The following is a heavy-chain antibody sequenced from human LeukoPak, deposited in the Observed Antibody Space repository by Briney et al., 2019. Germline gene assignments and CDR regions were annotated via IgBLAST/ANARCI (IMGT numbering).Heavy chain of an antibody. D-gene: IGHD6-19*01. J-gene: IGHJ4*02. Sequence: PSETLSLTCTVSGGSISSYYWSWIRQPPGKGLEWIGYIYYSGSTNYNPSLKSRVTISVDTSKNQFSLKLSSVTAADTAVYYCARGYIAVAGTSLFDYWGQGTLVTVSS. CDR2: IYYSGST. V-gene: IGHV4-59*12. CDR1: GGSISSYY. CDR3: ARGYIAVAGTSLFDY.